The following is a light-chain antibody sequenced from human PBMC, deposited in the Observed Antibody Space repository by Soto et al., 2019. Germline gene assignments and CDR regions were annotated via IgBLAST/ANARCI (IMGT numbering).Light chain of an antibody. J-gene: IGLJ1*01. CDR1: DSDVGSHNL. Sequence: QSALTQPASVSASPGQSITISCTGTDSDVGSHNLVSWYQLHPGKAPKLMIYEVTKRPSGVTNCFSGSKSGNTASLTIAWLQAEDEADYYCCSYAVSNTYLFGNGTKVTVL. CDR3: CSYAVSNTYL. V-gene: IGLV2-23*02. CDR2: EVT.